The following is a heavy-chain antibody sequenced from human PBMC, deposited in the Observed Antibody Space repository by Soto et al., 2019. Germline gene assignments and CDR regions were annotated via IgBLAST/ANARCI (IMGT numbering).Heavy chain of an antibody. CDR2: VSAYNGNT. V-gene: IGHV1-18*01. CDR3: TRGAVQGSGSYD. Sequence: QVQLVQSGAEVKKPGASVKVSCKASGYIFTSYGITWVRQAPAQGLEWRGWVSAYNGNTKYAQKLKGRVTMSTDTSTSTAYMELRSLRADDTAVYYCTRGAVQGSGSYDWGQGTMVTVSS. CDR1: GYIFTSYG. J-gene: IGHJ4*02. D-gene: IGHD3-10*01.